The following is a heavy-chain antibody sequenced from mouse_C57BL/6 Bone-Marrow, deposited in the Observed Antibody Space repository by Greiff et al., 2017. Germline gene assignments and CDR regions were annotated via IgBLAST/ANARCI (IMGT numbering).Heavy chain of an antibody. J-gene: IGHJ3*01. CDR2: ISSGGSYT. V-gene: IGHV5-6*01. D-gene: IGHD2-3*01. CDR1: GFTFSSYG. CDR3: ARGGYGYDGYSPFAY. Sequence: VQLKESGGDLVKPGGSLKLSCAASGFTFSSYGMSWVRQTPDKRLEWVATISSGGSYTYYPDRVKGRFTISRDNAKNTLYLQLSSLKSEDTAMYYCARGGYGYDGYSPFAYWGQGTLVTVSA.